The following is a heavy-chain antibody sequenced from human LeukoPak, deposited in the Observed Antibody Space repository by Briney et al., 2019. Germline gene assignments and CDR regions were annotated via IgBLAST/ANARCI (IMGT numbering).Heavy chain of an antibody. CDR1: GFTFSSYA. J-gene: IGHJ4*02. CDR3: AKDGFYCSSTNCYLDY. CDR2: ISGSGGST. V-gene: IGHV3-23*01. Sequence: GGSLRLSCAASGFTFSSYAMSWVRQAPGKGLEWVSAISGSGGSTYYADSVKGRFTISRDNSKNTLYLQMNSLRAEDTAVYYCAKDGFYCSSTNCYLDYWGQGTLVIVSS. D-gene: IGHD2-2*01.